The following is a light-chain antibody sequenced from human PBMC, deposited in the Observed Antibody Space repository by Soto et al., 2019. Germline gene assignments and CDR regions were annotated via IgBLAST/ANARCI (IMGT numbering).Light chain of an antibody. CDR3: GTWDSSLSARV. J-gene: IGLJ3*02. CDR2: DNN. V-gene: IGLV1-51*01. CDR1: SSNIGNNY. Sequence: QSVLTQPPSMSAAPGQKVTISCSGSSSNIGNNYVSWYQQLPGTAPKLLIYDNNKRPSGIPDRFSGSKSDTSATRGITGLQTGYEADYYCGTWDSSLSARVFGGGTKLTVL.